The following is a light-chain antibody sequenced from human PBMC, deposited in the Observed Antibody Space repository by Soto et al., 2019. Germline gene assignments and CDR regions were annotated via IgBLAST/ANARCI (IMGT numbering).Light chain of an antibody. CDR1: QTVLRNY. Sequence: ENVLTQSPATLSLSPGERATLSCWASQTVLRNYLAWYQQKPGQAPRLLIYGASSRATGIPDRFSGSGSGTDFTLTVSRLQPEDSAVYYCQQYDSQWTFGQGTKVEIK. J-gene: IGKJ1*01. V-gene: IGKV3-20*01. CDR3: QQYDSQWT. CDR2: GAS.